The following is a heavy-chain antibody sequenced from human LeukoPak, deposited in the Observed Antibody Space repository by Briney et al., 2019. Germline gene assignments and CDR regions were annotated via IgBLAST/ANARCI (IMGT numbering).Heavy chain of an antibody. Sequence: GGSLRLSCAASGFTFSTFAMHWVRQAPGKGLEWVALTSYDENNKHYADSVKDRYTISRDNSKNTPYLQMNSLRVEDTAVYYCARDLPPLDYWGQGTLVTVSS. CDR2: TSYDENNK. CDR1: GFTFSTFA. CDR3: ARDLPPLDY. J-gene: IGHJ4*02. V-gene: IGHV3-30-3*01.